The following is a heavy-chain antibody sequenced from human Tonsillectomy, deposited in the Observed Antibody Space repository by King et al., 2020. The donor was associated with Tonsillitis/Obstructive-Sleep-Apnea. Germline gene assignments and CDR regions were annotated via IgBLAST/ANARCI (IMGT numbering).Heavy chain of an antibody. CDR3: ASVSPYYYDSSGYYDY. D-gene: IGHD3-22*01. CDR2: IYFSGST. V-gene: IGHV4-31*03. J-gene: IGHJ4*02. Sequence: QMQLQESGPGLVKPSQTLSLTCTVSGGSISSGGYYWRWIRQHPGEGLEWIGYIYFSGSTYYNPSLKSRVTISVDTSKNQFSLKLSSVTAADTAVYYCASVSPYYYDSSGYYDYWGQGTLVTVSS. CDR1: GGSISSGGYY.